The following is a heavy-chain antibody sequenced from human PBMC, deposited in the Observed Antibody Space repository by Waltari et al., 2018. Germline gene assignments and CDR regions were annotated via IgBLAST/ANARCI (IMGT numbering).Heavy chain of an antibody. Sequence: EVQLLESGGGLVQPGGSLRLSWVPSGFPFSMYTLSWVRQDPGKGPELVSGVYPSESTTFYADSVKGRFTISRDNSKNTVYLQLNNLRAEDTAIYYCASHVDRAPWGQGTLVTVSS. D-gene: IGHD5-18*01. CDR1: GFPFSMYT. J-gene: IGHJ4*02. CDR2: VYPSESTT. CDR3: ASHVDRAP. V-gene: IGHV3-23*05.